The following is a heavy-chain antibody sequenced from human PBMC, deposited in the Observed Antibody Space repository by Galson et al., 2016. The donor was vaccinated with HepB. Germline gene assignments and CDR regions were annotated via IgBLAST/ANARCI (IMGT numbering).Heavy chain of an antibody. CDR1: GYTFSTHH. CDR2: INTSSGRT. D-gene: IGHD6-19*01. J-gene: IGHJ6*02. CDR3: ARDSSDWSLPSGLYGMDV. Sequence: SVKVSCKASGYTFSTHHVHWVRQAPGQGLEWMGVINTSSGRTNFERKFQGRVSMTRDPSTNTVYMALTSLRVDYTAMYYCARDSSDWSLPSGLYGMDVWGQGTTVSVSS. V-gene: IGHV1-46*01.